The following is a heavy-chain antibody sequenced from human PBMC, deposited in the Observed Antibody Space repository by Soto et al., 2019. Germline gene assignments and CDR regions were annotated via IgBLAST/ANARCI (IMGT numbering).Heavy chain of an antibody. J-gene: IGHJ6*02. Sequence: QVQLVESGGGVVQPGRSLRLSCAASGFTFSSYGMHWVRQAPGKGLEWVAVISYDGSNKYYADSVKGRFTISRDNSKNTLYRQMNSLRAEDTAVYYCAKEYSSSWYYYYGMDVWGQGTTVTVSS. CDR2: ISYDGSNK. CDR1: GFTFSSYG. V-gene: IGHV3-30*18. D-gene: IGHD6-13*01. CDR3: AKEYSSSWYYYYGMDV.